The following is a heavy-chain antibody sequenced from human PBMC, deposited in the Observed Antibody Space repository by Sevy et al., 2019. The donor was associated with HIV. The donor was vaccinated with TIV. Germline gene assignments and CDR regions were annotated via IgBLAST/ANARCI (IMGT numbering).Heavy chain of an antibody. Sequence: SETLSLTCTVSGGSISSYYWSWIRQPAGKGLEWIGRIYTSGSTKYNPSLKSRVTMSVDTSKSQFSLKLSSVTAADTAVYYCARDRILPAVYDYYGMDVWGQGTTVTVSS. CDR1: GGSISSYY. V-gene: IGHV4-4*07. D-gene: IGHD2-2*01. J-gene: IGHJ6*02. CDR3: ARDRILPAVYDYYGMDV. CDR2: IYTSGST.